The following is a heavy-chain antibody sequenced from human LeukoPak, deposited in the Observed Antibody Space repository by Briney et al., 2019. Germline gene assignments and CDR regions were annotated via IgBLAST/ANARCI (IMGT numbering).Heavy chain of an antibody. CDR2: INAGNGNT. CDR3: ARDPRKIVVVITPPAEYFQH. V-gene: IGHV1-3*01. J-gene: IGHJ1*01. CDR1: GYTFTSYA. Sequence: ASVKVSCKASGYTFTSYAMHWVRQAPGQRLEWMGWINAGNGNTKYSQKFQGRVTITRDTSASTAYVELSSLRSEDTAVYYCARDPRKIVVVITPPAEYFQHWGQGTLVTVSS. D-gene: IGHD3-22*01.